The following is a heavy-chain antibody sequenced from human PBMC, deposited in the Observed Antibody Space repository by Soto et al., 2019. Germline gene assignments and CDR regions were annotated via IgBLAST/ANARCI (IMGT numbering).Heavy chain of an antibody. CDR2: IYPGDSHT. J-gene: IGHJ4*02. CDR3: ARQGYCSTTACSTVDY. D-gene: IGHD2-2*02. CDR1: GYSFTSYW. V-gene: IGHV5-51*01. Sequence: GESLKISCKGSGYSFTSYWIGWVRQMPGKGLEWLGIIYPGDSHTRYSPSFQGQVTISADKSISTAYLQWNSLKASDTAIYYCARQGYCSTTACSTVDYWGQGTLVTVSS.